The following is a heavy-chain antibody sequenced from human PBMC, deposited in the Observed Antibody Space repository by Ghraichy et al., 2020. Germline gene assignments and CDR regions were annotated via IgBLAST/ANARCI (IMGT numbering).Heavy chain of an antibody. CDR2: INHSGST. CDR1: GGSFSGYY. Sequence: ETLSLTCAVYGGSFSGYYWSWIRQPPGKGLEWIGEINHSGSTNYNPSLKSRVTISVDTSKNQFSLKLSSVTAADTAVYYCARGRRAYGDYVGRYYYYGMDVWGQGTTVTVSS. D-gene: IGHD4-17*01. J-gene: IGHJ6*02. CDR3: ARGRRAYGDYVGRYYYYGMDV. V-gene: IGHV4-34*01.